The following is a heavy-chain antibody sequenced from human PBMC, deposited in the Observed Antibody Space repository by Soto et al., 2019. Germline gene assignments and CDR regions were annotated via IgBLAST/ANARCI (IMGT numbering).Heavy chain of an antibody. V-gene: IGHV3-23*01. CDR3: ANAACEVATTYGHFDH. J-gene: IGHJ4*02. CDR2: ISGSGGST. D-gene: IGHD5-12*01. CDR1: GFTFTTYA. Sequence: EVQLLESGGGLVQPGGSLRLSCAASGFTFTTYAMSWVRQAPGKGLEWVSAISGSGGSTYYADSVKGRSTISRDNSKNTLYLQMNGLRAEDTAVYYCANAACEVATTYGHFDHWGQGTLVTVSS.